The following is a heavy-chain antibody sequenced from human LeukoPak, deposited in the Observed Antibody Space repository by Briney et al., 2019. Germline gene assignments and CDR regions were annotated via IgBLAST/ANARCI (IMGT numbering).Heavy chain of an antibody. CDR2: ISSNGDST. V-gene: IGHV3-64D*09. D-gene: IGHD4-17*01. Sequence: GGSLRLSCSASGFTFSSYGMHWVRQAPGKGLQYVSAISSNGDSTYYADSVKGRFTISRDNSKNMLSLQMSSLRAEDTAVYYCVKNRRPVTTIHGSFYHWGQGTLVTVS. J-gene: IGHJ4*02. CDR3: VKNRRPVTTIHGSFYH. CDR1: GFTFSSYG.